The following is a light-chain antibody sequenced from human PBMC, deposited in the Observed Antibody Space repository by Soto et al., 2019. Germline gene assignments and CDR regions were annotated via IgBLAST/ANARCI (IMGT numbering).Light chain of an antibody. J-gene: IGKJ1*01. CDR2: GAS. Sequence: EIVLTQSPATLSSFPGDRVTLSCRASHSVSSNLAWYQQRPGQAPRLLISGASNRATGIPARFSGSGSGTEFTLTISSLESADFGVYYCQQYHNWPQTFGQGTKVDI. CDR1: HSVSSN. CDR3: QQYHNWPQT. V-gene: IGKV3-15*01.